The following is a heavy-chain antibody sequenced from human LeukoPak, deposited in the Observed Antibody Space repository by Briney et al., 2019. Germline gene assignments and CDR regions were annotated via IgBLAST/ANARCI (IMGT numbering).Heavy chain of an antibody. CDR3: AGSLGYCTSNVCYLKY. V-gene: IGHV1-2*02. CDR2: INPNSGGT. Sequence: ASVKVSYKASGYTFTGYYMHWVRQAPGQGLEWMGWINPNSGGTNYAQKFQGRVTMTRDTSISTAYMELSRLRSDDTAVYYCAGSLGYCTSNVCYLKYWGQGTLVTVSS. CDR1: GYTFTGYY. J-gene: IGHJ4*02. D-gene: IGHD2-8*01.